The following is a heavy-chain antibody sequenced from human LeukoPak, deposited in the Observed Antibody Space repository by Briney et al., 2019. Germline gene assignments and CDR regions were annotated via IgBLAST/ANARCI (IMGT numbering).Heavy chain of an antibody. D-gene: IGHD6-13*01. CDR2: INHSGST. V-gene: IGHV4-34*01. Sequence: PSETLSLTCAVYGGSFSGYYWSWIRQPPGKGLEWIGEINHSGSTNYNPSLKSRVTISVDTSKNQFSLKLSSVTAADTAVYYCARGYSRWDYWGQGTLVTVSS. J-gene: IGHJ4*02. CDR3: ARGYSRWDY. CDR1: GGSFSGYY.